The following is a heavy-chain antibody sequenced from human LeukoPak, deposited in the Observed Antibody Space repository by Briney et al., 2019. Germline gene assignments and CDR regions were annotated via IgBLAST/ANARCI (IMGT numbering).Heavy chain of an antibody. D-gene: IGHD3/OR15-3a*01. CDR2: IISDGSST. CDR1: GFSFSSYW. CDR3: ARGTGYYVFDY. Sequence: GGSLRLSCAASGFSFSSYWMHWVHQGPGKGLVWVSRIISDGSSTSYADSVKGRFTISRDNAKNTLYLQVNSLRAEDTAVYFCARGTGYYVFDYWGQGTLVTVSS. V-gene: IGHV3-74*01. J-gene: IGHJ4*02.